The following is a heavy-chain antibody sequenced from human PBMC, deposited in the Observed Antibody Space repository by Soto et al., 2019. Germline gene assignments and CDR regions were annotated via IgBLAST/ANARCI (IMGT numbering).Heavy chain of an antibody. CDR2: IYYSGST. Sequence: SETLSLTCTVSGGSISSYYWSWIRQPPGKGLEWIGSIYYSGSTYYNPSHKSRVTISVDTSKNQFSLKLSSVTAADTAVYYCARQPARELLPFDYWGQGTLVTVSS. D-gene: IGHD1-26*01. V-gene: IGHV4-59*05. J-gene: IGHJ4*02. CDR3: ARQPARELLPFDY. CDR1: GGSISSYY.